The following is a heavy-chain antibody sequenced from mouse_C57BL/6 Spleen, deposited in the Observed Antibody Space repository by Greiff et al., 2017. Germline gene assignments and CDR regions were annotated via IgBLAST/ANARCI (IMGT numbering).Heavy chain of an antibody. V-gene: IGHV1-54*01. D-gene: IGHD2-4*01. CDR3: ARGGDYDVPFAY. CDR2: INPGSGGT. Sequence: QVQLQQSGAELVRPGTSVKVSCKASGYAFTNYLIEWVKQRPGQGLEWIGVINPGSGGTNYNEKFKGKATLTADKSSSTAYMQLSSLTSEDSAVYFCARGGDYDVPFAYWGQGTLVTVSA. J-gene: IGHJ3*01. CDR1: GYAFTNYL.